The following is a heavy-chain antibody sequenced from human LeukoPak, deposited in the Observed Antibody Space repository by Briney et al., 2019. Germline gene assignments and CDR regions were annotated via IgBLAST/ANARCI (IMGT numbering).Heavy chain of an antibody. Sequence: GGSLRLSCAASGFTFSSYAMSWVRQAPGKGLEWVSAISGSGGSTYYADSVKGRFTISRDNSKNTLYLQMNSPRAEDTAVYYCAKCTGTMIVVVIAFDYWGQGTLVTVSS. CDR1: GFTFSSYA. CDR2: ISGSGGST. J-gene: IGHJ4*02. V-gene: IGHV3-23*01. CDR3: AKCTGTMIVVVIAFDY. D-gene: IGHD3-22*01.